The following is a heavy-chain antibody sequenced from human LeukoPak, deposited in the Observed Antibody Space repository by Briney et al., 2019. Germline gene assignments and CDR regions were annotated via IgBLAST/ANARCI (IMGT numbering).Heavy chain of an antibody. CDR2: ISVYNGNT. D-gene: IGHD2-2*02. CDR1: GYTFTDYG. Sequence: ASVKVSCKSSGYTFTDYGISWVRQAPGQGLEWMGWISVYNGNTKYGQNLQGRVTMTRDTSTNTAYMELRSLRSDDTAVYYCVRDIYPQYYFDYWGQGTLVTVSS. J-gene: IGHJ4*02. V-gene: IGHV1-18*01. CDR3: VRDIYPQYYFDY.